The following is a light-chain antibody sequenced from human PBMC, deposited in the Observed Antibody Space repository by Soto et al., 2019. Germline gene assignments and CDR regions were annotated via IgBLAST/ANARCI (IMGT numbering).Light chain of an antibody. CDR3: QQYGSSSTT. J-gene: IGKJ5*01. CDR2: GAS. CDR1: QSVSSN. V-gene: IGKV3-15*01. Sequence: EIVVTQSPATLSVSPGERATLSCRASQSVSSNLAWYQQKPGQAPRLLILGASTRATGVPARFSGSGSGTDFTLTISRLEPEDFAVYYCQQYGSSSTTFGQGTRLEIK.